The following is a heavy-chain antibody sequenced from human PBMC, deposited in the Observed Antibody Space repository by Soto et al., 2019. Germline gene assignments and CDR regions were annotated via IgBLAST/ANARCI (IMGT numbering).Heavy chain of an antibody. Sequence: QVQLVQSGAEVKKPGSSVKVSCKASGGTFSSYTISWVRQAPGQGLEWMGRIIPILGIANYAQKFQGRVTSPADKTTSTAYMELSSLRSEDTAVYYCARTDPPIRRATGFDYWGQGTLVTGSS. V-gene: IGHV1-69*02. CDR1: GGTFSSYT. CDR3: ARTDPPIRRATGFDY. J-gene: IGHJ4*02. CDR2: IIPILGIA.